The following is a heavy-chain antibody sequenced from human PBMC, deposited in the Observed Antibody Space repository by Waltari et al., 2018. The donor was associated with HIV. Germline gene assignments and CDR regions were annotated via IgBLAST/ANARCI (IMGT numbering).Heavy chain of an antibody. CDR2: INPNSGGT. Sequence: QVQLVQSGAEVKKPGASVKVSCQASGYTFTGYYLHWVRQAPGQGLKWMGWINPNSGGTNYAQKFQGRVTMTRDTSSSTAYMELSRLRSDDTAVYYCAQRAWFGESKYGMDVWGQGTTVTVSS. CDR1: GYTFTGYY. D-gene: IGHD3-10*01. J-gene: IGHJ6*02. CDR3: AQRAWFGESKYGMDV. V-gene: IGHV1-2*02.